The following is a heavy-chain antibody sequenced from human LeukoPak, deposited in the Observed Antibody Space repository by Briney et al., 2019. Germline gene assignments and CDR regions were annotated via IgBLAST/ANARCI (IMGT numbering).Heavy chain of an antibody. CDR2: IFHSGST. V-gene: IGHV4-38-2*02. CDR3: ALYDSSGYAQFDY. D-gene: IGHD3-22*01. CDR1: GYSISSGSY. J-gene: IGHJ4*02. Sequence: SGTLSLTCSVSGYSISSGSYWGWIRQPPGKGLEWIGSIFHSGSTYYNPSLKSRVTISVDTSKNQFSLKLSSVTAADTAVYYCALYDSSGYAQFDYWGQGTLVTVSS.